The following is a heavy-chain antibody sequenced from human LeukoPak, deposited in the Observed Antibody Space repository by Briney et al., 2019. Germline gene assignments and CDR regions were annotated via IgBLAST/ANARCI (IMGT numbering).Heavy chain of an antibody. D-gene: IGHD3-10*01. Sequence: ASVKVSCKTSGYTFTDYYIHWVRQAPGQGLEWMGWINPNSGGTNYAQKLQGRVTMTTDTSASTAYMELRSLRSDDTAVYYCARSRIKDGSGSYTWFDPWGQGTLVTVSS. CDR2: INPNSGGT. J-gene: IGHJ5*02. CDR1: GYTFTDYY. V-gene: IGHV1-2*02. CDR3: ARSRIKDGSGSYTWFDP.